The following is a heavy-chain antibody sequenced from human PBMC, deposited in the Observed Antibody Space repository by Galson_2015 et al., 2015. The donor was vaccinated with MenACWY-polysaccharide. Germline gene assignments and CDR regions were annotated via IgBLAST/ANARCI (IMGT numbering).Heavy chain of an antibody. D-gene: IGHD6-19*01. Sequence: SLRLSCAASGFAYSTYWMHWVRQAPGKGLEWVSAIRGSGAGTYYAESVKGRFTISRDNSKNTLYLQMNSLRAEDTAVYYCAKDPDTSGWYPPIDYWGQGTLVTVSS. V-gene: IGHV3-23*01. CDR1: GFAYSTYW. CDR3: AKDPDTSGWYPPIDY. CDR2: IRGSGAGT. J-gene: IGHJ4*02.